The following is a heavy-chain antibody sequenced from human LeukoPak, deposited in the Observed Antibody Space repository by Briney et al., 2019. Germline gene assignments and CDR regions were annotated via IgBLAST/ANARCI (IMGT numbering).Heavy chain of an antibody. Sequence: SETLSLTCTVSGGSISSSSYYWGWIRQPPGKGLEWIGSIYYSGSTNYNPSLKSRVTISVDTSKNQFSLKLSSVTAADTAVYYCARVDIVVVPAATPMSVWFDPWGQGTLVTVSS. D-gene: IGHD2-2*01. J-gene: IGHJ5*02. CDR3: ARVDIVVVPAATPMSVWFDP. V-gene: IGHV4-39*07. CDR1: GGSISSSSYY. CDR2: IYYSGST.